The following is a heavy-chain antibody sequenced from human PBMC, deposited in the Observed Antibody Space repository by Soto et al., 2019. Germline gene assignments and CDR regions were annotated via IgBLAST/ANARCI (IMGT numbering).Heavy chain of an antibody. J-gene: IGHJ5*02. V-gene: IGHV3-23*01. CDR1: GFTFSSYA. D-gene: IGHD3-3*01. Sequence: EVRLLESGGGLGQPGGSLRLSCEASGFTFSSYAMSWVRQAPGKGLEWVSAIGGSGGSTYYGDSVKGRFTISRDNSKNTLYLQMNSLRAEDTAVYYCAKGGLRFVEWLLFVDPWGQGTLVTVSS. CDR3: AKGGLRFVEWLLFVDP. CDR2: IGGSGGST.